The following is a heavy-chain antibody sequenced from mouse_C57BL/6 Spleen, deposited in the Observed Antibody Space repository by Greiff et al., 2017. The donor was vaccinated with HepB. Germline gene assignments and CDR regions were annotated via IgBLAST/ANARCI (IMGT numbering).Heavy chain of an antibody. J-gene: IGHJ2*01. CDR1: GYTFTSYW. CDR2: IHPNSGST. V-gene: IGHV1-64*01. CDR3: ARSGDYDLYFDY. Sequence: QVQLQQPGAELVKPGASVKLSCKASGYTFTSYWMHWVKQRPGQGLEWIGMIHPNSGSTNYNEKFKSKATLTVDKSSSTAYMQLSSLTSEDSAVYYFARSGDYDLYFDYWGQGTTLTVSS. D-gene: IGHD2-4*01.